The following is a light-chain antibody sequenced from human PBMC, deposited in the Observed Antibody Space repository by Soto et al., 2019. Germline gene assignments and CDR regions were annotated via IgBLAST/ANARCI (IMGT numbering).Light chain of an antibody. V-gene: IGKV1-5*03. Sequence: DIQMTQSPSTLSASVGDRVTITCRASQSISVWLAWYQQKAGKAPNLLIYKASRLESGVPSRFSGSGSETEFTLTISGLQPGDSATYYCQQYNSYRTFGQGTKV. CDR3: QQYNSYRT. CDR1: QSISVW. CDR2: KAS. J-gene: IGKJ1*01.